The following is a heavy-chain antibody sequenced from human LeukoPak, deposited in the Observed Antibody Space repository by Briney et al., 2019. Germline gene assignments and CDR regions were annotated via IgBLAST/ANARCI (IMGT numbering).Heavy chain of an antibody. CDR2: ISYDGSNK. Sequence: GGSLRLSCAASGFTFSSYAMSWVRQAPGKGLEWVAVISYDGSNKYYADSVKGRFTISRDNSKNTLYLQMNSPRAEDTAVYYCAKVPPIVGATNAFDIWGQGTMVTVSS. CDR1: GFTFSSYA. CDR3: AKVPPIVGATNAFDI. J-gene: IGHJ3*02. V-gene: IGHV3-30-3*01. D-gene: IGHD1-26*01.